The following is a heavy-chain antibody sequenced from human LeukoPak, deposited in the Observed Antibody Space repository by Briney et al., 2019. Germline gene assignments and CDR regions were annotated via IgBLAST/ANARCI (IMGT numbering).Heavy chain of an antibody. V-gene: IGHV1-18*01. CDR2: ISAYNGNT. CDR1: GYTFTSYG. D-gene: IGHD3-9*01. CDR3: ATNPNALRYFDWLLAFDY. J-gene: IGHJ4*02. Sequence: GASVKVSCKASGYTFTSYGISWVRQAPGQGLEWMGWISAYNGNTNYAQKLQGRVTMTEDTSTDTAYMELSSLRSADTAVYYCATNPNALRYFDWLLAFDYWGQGTLVTVSS.